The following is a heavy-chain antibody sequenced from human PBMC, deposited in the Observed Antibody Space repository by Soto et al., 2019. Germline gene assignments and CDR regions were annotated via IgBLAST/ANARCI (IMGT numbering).Heavy chain of an antibody. CDR2: IFSNDEK. D-gene: IGHD3-22*01. V-gene: IGHV2-26*01. CDR1: GFSLSNARMG. Sequence: QVTLNESGPVLVKPTETLTLTCTVSGFSLSNARMGVSWIRQPPGKALEWLAHIFSNDEKSYSTSLKSRLTISKDTSKSQVVLTMTNMDPVDTATYYCARYYYDSSGFDPNYYYGMDVWGQGTTVTVSS. J-gene: IGHJ6*02. CDR3: ARYYYDSSGFDPNYYYGMDV.